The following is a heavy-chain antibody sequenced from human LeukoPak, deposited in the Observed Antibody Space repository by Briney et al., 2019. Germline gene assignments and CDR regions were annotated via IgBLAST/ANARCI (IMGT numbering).Heavy chain of an antibody. CDR3: ARDSSSFPNYFDF. CDR2: LYSSGIT. V-gene: IGHV3-53*01. J-gene: IGHJ4*02. D-gene: IGHD3-3*02. CDR1: GFTFSSTY. Sequence: PGGSLRLSCAASGFTFSSTYMSWVRQAPGQGLEGVSLLYSSGITFYSESVQGGFTISRDNSKNTLYLQMNSLTAEDTAIYYCARDSSSFPNYFDFWGQGTLVTVSS.